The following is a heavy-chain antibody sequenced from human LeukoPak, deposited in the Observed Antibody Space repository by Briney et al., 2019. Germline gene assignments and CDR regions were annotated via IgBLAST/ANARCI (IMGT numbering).Heavy chain of an antibody. CDR1: GFTFSSYG. Sequence: GGSLRLSCAASGFTFSSYGMHWVRQAPGKGLEWVAVISYDGSNKYYADSVKGRFTISRDNSKNTLYLQMNSLRAEDTAVYYCAKDFRVVPAAAGAMVDYWGQGTLSPSPQ. J-gene: IGHJ4*02. V-gene: IGHV3-30*18. CDR2: ISYDGSNK. CDR3: AKDFRVVPAAAGAMVDY. D-gene: IGHD2-2*01.